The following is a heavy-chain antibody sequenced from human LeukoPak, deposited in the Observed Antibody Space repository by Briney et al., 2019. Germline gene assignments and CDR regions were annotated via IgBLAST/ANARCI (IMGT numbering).Heavy chain of an antibody. D-gene: IGHD5-18*01. CDR1: GGSISSYY. CDR3: ARLVWAHVDTAIYFDY. CDR2: IYYSGST. J-gene: IGHJ4*02. Sequence: SETLSLTCTVSGGSISSYYWSWIRQPPGKGLAWIGYIYYSGSTNYNPSLKSRVTISVDTSKNQFSLKLSSVTAADTAVYYCARLVWAHVDTAIYFDYWGQGTLVTVSS. V-gene: IGHV4-59*08.